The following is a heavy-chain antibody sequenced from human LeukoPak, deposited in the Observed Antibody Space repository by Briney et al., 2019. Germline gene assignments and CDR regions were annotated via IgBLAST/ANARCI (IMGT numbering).Heavy chain of an antibody. Sequence: GGSLRLSCAASGFTLSSYSMNWVRQAPGKGLEWISFIDSSSRTIFYAESVKGRFTISRDNAKNSLFLQMNSLRAEDTAVYYCARGRKHFWSGFHSWGQGTLVTVSS. D-gene: IGHD3-3*02. V-gene: IGHV3-48*04. CDR2: IDSSSRTI. CDR3: ARGRKHFWSGFHS. CDR1: GFTLSSYS. J-gene: IGHJ4*02.